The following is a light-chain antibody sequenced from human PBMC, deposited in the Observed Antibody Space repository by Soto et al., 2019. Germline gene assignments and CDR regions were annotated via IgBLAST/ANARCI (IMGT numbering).Light chain of an antibody. Sequence: QSALTQPASVSGSPGQSITISCTGTSSDVGAYKYVSWYQQHPGKAPELIIYEISNRPSGVSSRFSGSKSGNTASLTISGLQAEDESDYYCSSYTTSHTLVFGGGTKLTVL. CDR2: EIS. J-gene: IGLJ2*01. CDR1: SSDVGAYKY. V-gene: IGLV2-14*01. CDR3: SSYTTSHTLV.